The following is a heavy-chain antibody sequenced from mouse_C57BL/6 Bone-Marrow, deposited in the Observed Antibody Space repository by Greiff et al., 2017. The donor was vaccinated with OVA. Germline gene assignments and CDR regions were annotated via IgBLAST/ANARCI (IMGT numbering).Heavy chain of an antibody. D-gene: IGHD2-4*01. V-gene: IGHV1-64*01. CDR2: IHPNSGST. CDR1: GYTFTSYW. J-gene: IGHJ1*03. CDR3: ARFDYDVDFDV. Sequence: VQLQQPGAELVKPGASVKLSCKASGYTFTSYWIHWVKQRPGQGLEWIGMIHPNSGSTNYNEKFKSKATLTVDKSSSTAYMQLSSLTSEDSAVYYCARFDYDVDFDVWGTGTTVTVSS.